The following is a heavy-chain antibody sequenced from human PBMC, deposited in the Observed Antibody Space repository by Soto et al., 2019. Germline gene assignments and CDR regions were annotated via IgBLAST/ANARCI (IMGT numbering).Heavy chain of an antibody. CDR1: GYSFTSLD. D-gene: IGHD1-26*01. V-gene: IGHV1-8*01. Sequence: QVQLVQSGAEVREPGASVKVSCKASGYSFTSLDINWVRQTAGQGLEWMGWMQPNTGRTGYAQKFQGRVTMTRDTSINTAYMELTTLTSYDTAFYYCARGVSAGVDYWGQGTLVTVSS. CDR3: ARGVSAGVDY. CDR2: MQPNTGRT. J-gene: IGHJ4*02.